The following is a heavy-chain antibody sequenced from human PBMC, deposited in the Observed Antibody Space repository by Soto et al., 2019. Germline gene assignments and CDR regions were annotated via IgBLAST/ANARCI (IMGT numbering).Heavy chain of an antibody. CDR3: AKSLMELDYFDY. CDR2: ISGSGGST. CDR1: GFTFSRYA. J-gene: IGHJ4*02. V-gene: IGHV3-23*01. D-gene: IGHD1-7*01. Sequence: GGSLRLSCAAAGFTFSRYAMSGVRQAPGKGLEWVSAISGSGGSTYYADSVKGRFTISRDNSKNTLYLQMNSLRAEDTAVYYCAKSLMELDYFDYWGQGTLVTVSS.